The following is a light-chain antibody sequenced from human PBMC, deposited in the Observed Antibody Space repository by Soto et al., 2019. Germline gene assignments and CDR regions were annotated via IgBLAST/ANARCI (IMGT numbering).Light chain of an antibody. CDR3: QQYGSSPPWT. CDR2: AAS. V-gene: IGKV3-20*01. J-gene: IGKJ1*01. CDR1: QSVSSSY. Sequence: EIVLTQSPGTLSLSPGERATLSCRASQSVSSSYLAWYQQKPGQAPRLLIYAASSRATGIPDRFSGSGSGTDFTLTISRLEPEDFGVYYCQQYGSSPPWTFGQGTKVEIK.